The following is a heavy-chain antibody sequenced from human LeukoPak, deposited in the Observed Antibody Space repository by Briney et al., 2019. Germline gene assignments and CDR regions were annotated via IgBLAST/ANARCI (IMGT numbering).Heavy chain of an antibody. V-gene: IGHV4-59*01. CDR2: IYYSGST. CDR3: ARGGSWSYYYDSSGWYFDY. D-gene: IGHD3-22*01. CDR1: GGSISSYY. Sequence: SGTLSLTCTVSGGSISSYYRSWIRQPPGKGLEWIGYIYYSGSTNYNPSLKSRVTISVDTSKNQFSLKLSSVTAADTAVYYCARGGSWSYYYDSSGWYFDYWGQGTLVTVSS. J-gene: IGHJ4*02.